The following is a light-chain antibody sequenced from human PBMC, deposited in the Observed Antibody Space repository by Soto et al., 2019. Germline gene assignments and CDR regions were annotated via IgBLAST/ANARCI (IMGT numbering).Light chain of an antibody. CDR3: QQYDNLLGT. J-gene: IGKJ5*01. Sequence: DIQMTQSPSSLSASVGDRVTITCQASQDISNYLNWYQQKPGKAPKLLIYDASNLETGVPSRFSGSGSGTDFTFTISSLQPEDIATYYYQQYDNLLGTFGQGTRLEIK. CDR2: DAS. CDR1: QDISNY. V-gene: IGKV1-33*01.